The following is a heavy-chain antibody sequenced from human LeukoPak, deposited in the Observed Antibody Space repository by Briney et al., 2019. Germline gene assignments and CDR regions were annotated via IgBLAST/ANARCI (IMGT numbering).Heavy chain of an antibody. Sequence: PSETLSLTCAVYGGSFSGYYWSWIRQPPGEGLEWIGEINHSGSTNYNPSLKSRVTISVDTSKNQFSLKLSSVTAADTAVYYCARGIWFGELTFGSWGQGTLVTVSS. D-gene: IGHD3-10*01. CDR2: INHSGST. CDR1: GGSFSGYY. CDR3: ARGIWFGELTFGS. J-gene: IGHJ5*01. V-gene: IGHV4-34*01.